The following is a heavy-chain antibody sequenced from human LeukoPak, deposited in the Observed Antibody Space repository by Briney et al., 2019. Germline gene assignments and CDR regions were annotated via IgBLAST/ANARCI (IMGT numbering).Heavy chain of an antibody. V-gene: IGHV4-30-4*01. CDR1: GGSISSGDYY. CDR2: IYYSGST. CDR3: ARSLNYYDSNGYPPYYFDY. Sequence: SQTLSLTCTVSGGSISSGDYYWSWIRQPPGKGLEWIGYIYYSGSTYYNPSLKSRVTISVGKSKNQFTLKLSSVTAADTAVYYCARSLNYYDSNGYPPYYFDYWGQGTLVTVSS. J-gene: IGHJ4*02. D-gene: IGHD3-22*01.